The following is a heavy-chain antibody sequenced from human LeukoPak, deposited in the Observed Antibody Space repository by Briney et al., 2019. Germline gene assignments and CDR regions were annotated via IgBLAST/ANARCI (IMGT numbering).Heavy chain of an antibody. CDR3: ARDSRGLSYYDSRGYGVDY. CDR1: GFTFSSYG. CDR2: ISYDGTNK. V-gene: IGHV3-30*03. J-gene: IGHJ4*02. D-gene: IGHD3-22*01. Sequence: GGSLRLSCAASGFTFSSYGMHWVRQAPGKGLEWVAVISYDGTNKYYVDSVKGRFTISRDNSKNSLYLQMNSLRAEDTAVYYCARDSRGLSYYDSRGYGVDYWGQGTLVTVSS.